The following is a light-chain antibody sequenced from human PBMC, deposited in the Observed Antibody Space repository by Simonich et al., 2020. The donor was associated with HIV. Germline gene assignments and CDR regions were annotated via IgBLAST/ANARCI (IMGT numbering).Light chain of an antibody. CDR3: MQALQTPFT. Sequence: DIVMTQSPLSLPVTPGEPASISCRSSQSLLSSNGYNYLDWYLQKPGQSPQLLIYLGSNRASGVPDRFSGRGSGTDFTLQISRVEAEDVGVYYCMQALQTPFTFGPGTKVDIK. CDR2: LGS. J-gene: IGKJ3*01. V-gene: IGKV2-28*01. CDR1: QSLLSSNGYNY.